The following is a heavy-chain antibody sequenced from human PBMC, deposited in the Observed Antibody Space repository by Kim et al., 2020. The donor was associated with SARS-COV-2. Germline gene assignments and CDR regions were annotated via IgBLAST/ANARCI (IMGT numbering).Heavy chain of an antibody. CDR1: GYTFTSYG. V-gene: IGHV1-18*04. CDR2: ISAYNGNT. CDR3: ARGSLGFYGSGEYYYYYGMDV. Sequence: ASVKVSCKASGYTFTSYGISWVRQAPGQGLEWMGWISAYNGNTNYAQKLQGRVTMTTDTSTSTAYMELRSLRSDDTAVYYCARGSLGFYGSGEYYYYYGMDVWGQGTTVTVSS. D-gene: IGHD3-10*01. J-gene: IGHJ6*02.